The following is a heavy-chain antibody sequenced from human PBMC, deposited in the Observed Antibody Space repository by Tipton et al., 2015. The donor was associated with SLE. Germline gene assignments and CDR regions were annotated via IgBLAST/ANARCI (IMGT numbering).Heavy chain of an antibody. J-gene: IGHJ4*02. CDR3: ANAYWNYFLS. V-gene: IGHV3-23*01. D-gene: IGHD2-8*02. Sequence: SLRLSCAASGFILSSYAMTWVRQAPGKGLEWVSTISGSGLSTYYADSVKGRFTISRDDSNNNLYLQMDSLRAEDTAFYYCANAYWNYFLSWGQGTLVTVSS. CDR2: ISGSGLST. CDR1: GFILSSYA.